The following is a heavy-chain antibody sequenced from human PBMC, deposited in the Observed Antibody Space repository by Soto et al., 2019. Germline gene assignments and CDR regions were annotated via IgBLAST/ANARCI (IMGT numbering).Heavy chain of an antibody. J-gene: IGHJ4*02. V-gene: IGHV3-48*03. CDR2: ISSSGSTM. CDR1: GFTFSSFE. CDR3: ARESGTLPDY. Sequence: EVQLVESGGGLVQPGGSLRLSCAASGFTFSSFEMNWVRQAPGKVLEWVSYISSSGSTMNYADSVKGRFTISRDNAKNSLYLQMNNLRAEDTAVYYCARESGTLPDYWGQGTLVTVSS. D-gene: IGHD1-1*01.